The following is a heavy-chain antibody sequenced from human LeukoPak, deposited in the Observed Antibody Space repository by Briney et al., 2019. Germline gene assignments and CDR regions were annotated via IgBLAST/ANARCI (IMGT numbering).Heavy chain of an antibody. Sequence: ASVKVSCMASGYTFTSYGISWVRQAPGQGLEWMGWISAYNGNTNYAQKLQGRVTMTTDTSTSTAYMELRSLRSDDTAVYYCATKTTVYDAFDIWGQGTMVTVSS. CDR1: GYTFTSYG. CDR3: ATKTTVYDAFDI. D-gene: IGHD4-17*01. V-gene: IGHV1-18*01. CDR2: ISAYNGNT. J-gene: IGHJ3*02.